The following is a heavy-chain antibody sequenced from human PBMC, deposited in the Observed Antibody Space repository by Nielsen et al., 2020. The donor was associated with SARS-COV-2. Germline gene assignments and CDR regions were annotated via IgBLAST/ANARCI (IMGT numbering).Heavy chain of an antibody. J-gene: IGHJ4*02. CDR1: EFTFSNYR. D-gene: IGHD3-22*01. CDR3: ARLWDDGYYFDTGPYDY. V-gene: IGHV3-74*03. Sequence: GESLKISCAASEFTFSNYRMHWVRQAPGKGLVWVSHINPDGSKTTYADSVKGRFTISRDNAKNTLYLQMNSLRAEDTAVYYCARLWDDGYYFDTGPYDYWGQGTLVTVSS. CDR2: INPDGSKT.